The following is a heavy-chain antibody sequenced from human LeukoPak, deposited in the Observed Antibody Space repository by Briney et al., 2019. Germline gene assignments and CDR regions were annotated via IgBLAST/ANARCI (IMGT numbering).Heavy chain of an antibody. CDR3: ARNNWFGEFENWFDP. J-gene: IGHJ5*02. D-gene: IGHD3-10*01. CDR2: ISSSSSYI. V-gene: IGHV3-21*01. Sequence: GGSLRLSCAASGFTFSSYSMNWVRQAPGKGPEWVSSISSSSSYIYYADSMKGRFTISRDNAKNSLYLQMNSLRAEDTAVYYCARNNWFGEFENWFDPWGQGTLVTVSS. CDR1: GFTFSSYS.